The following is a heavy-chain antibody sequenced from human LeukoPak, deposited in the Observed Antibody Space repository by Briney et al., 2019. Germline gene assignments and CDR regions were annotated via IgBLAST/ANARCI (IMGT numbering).Heavy chain of an antibody. CDR1: GFTFSDYY. D-gene: IGHD1-26*01. CDR3: AGVRGSYSSDY. CDR2: ISNSGNTI. V-gene: IGHV3-11*01. J-gene: IGHJ4*02. Sequence: PGGSLRLSCAASGFTFSDYYMSWIRQAPGKGLEWVSYISNSGNTIYYADSVKGRFTISRDNAKNSLYLQMNSLRAEDTAVYYCAGVRGSYSSDYWGQGTLVTVSS.